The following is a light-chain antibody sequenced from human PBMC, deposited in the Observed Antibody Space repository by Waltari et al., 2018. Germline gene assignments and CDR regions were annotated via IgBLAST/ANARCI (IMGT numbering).Light chain of an antibody. J-gene: IGLJ1*01. Sequence: QSALTQPPSASGSPGQSVTISCTGTGSGGSVSWYQQLPGKAPNPLIYEVSKRPSGVPDRFSGSKSGNTASLTVSGLQAEDEGDYYCSSDAVSNNFYDFGSGTKVTVL. CDR3: SSDAVSNNFYD. CDR1: GSGGS. CDR2: EVS. V-gene: IGLV2-8*01.